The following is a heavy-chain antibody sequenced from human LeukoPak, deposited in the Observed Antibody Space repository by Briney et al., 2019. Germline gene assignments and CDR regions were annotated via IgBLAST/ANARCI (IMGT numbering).Heavy chain of an antibody. CDR1: GYSFTSYW. D-gene: IGHD3-10*01. J-gene: IGHJ6*02. V-gene: IGHV5-51*01. Sequence: GESLKISCKGSGYSFTSYWIGWVRQMPGKGLEWMGIIYPGDSDTRYSPSFQGQVTISADKSISTAYLQWSSLKASDTAMYYCARHADGSGSYSPTWSYYYGMDVWGQGTTVTVSS. CDR3: ARHADGSGSYSPTWSYYYGMDV. CDR2: IYPGDSDT.